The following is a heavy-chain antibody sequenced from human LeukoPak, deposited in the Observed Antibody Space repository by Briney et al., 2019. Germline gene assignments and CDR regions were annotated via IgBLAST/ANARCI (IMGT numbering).Heavy chain of an antibody. V-gene: IGHV1-69*04. CDR3: ARVPLGYCSGGSCHTNWFDP. CDR1: GGTFSSYA. J-gene: IGHJ5*02. CDR2: IIPILGIA. D-gene: IGHD2-15*01. Sequence: SVKVSCKASGGTFSSYAISWVRQAPGQGLEWMGRIIPILGIANYAQKFQGRVTITADKSTSTAYMELSRLRSDDTAVYYCARVPLGYCSGGSCHTNWFDPWGQGTLVTVSS.